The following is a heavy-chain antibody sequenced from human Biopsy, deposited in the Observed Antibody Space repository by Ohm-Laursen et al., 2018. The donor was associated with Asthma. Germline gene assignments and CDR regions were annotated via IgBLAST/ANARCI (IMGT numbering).Heavy chain of an antibody. CDR1: GFTFSSYG. V-gene: IGHV3-30*03. J-gene: IGHJ4*02. CDR2: ISYDGSNK. Sequence: SLRLSCAASGFTFSSYGMHWVRQAPGKGLEWVAVISYDGSNKYYADSVKGRFTISRDNSKNTLYLQMNSLRAGDTAVYYCASQSSGPDFWSGYYYFEYWGQGTLVTVSS. D-gene: IGHD3-3*01. CDR3: ASQSSGPDFWSGYYYFEY.